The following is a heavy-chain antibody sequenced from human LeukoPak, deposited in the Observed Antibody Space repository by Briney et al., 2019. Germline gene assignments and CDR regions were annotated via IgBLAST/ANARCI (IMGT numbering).Heavy chain of an antibody. D-gene: IGHD1-26*01. CDR2: ISSSGSDI. J-gene: IGHJ5*02. V-gene: IGHV3-48*03. CDR3: ARDSGRGFDP. CDR1: GFTFSNYE. Sequence: PGGSLRLSCAASGFTFSNYEMHWVRQAPGKGLEWVSYISSSGSDIYYADSVKGRFTISRDNAKNSLYLQMNSLRAEDTAVYYCARDSGRGFDPWGQGTLVTVSS.